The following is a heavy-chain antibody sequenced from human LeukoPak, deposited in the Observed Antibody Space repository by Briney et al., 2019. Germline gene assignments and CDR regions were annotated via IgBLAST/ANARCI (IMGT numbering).Heavy chain of an antibody. Sequence: PGGSLRLSCAASGFTFSRYWMHWVRQAPGKGLVWVSHINSDGSSTRYADSVKGRFTISRDNAKNTLYLQMNSLSAEDTAVYYCARVAGWAPFDYWGQGTLVTVSS. J-gene: IGHJ4*02. CDR2: INSDGSST. CDR1: GFTFSRYW. V-gene: IGHV3-74*01. D-gene: IGHD6-19*01. CDR3: ARVAGWAPFDY.